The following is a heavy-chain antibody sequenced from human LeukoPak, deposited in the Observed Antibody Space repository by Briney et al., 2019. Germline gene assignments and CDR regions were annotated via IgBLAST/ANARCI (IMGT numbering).Heavy chain of an antibody. J-gene: IGHJ4*02. CDR2: ISYDGSNK. CDR1: GFTFSSYG. V-gene: IGHV3-30*18. Sequence: GRSLRLSCAASGFTFSSYGMHWVRQAPGKGLEWVTDISYDGSNKYYADSVKGRFTISRDNSKNTLYLQMNSLRAEDTAVYYCAKIIVGATTDFDYWGQGTLVTVSS. CDR3: AKIIVGATTDFDY. D-gene: IGHD1-26*01.